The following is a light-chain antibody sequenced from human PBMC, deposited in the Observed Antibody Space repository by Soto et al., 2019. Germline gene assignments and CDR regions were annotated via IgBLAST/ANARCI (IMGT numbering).Light chain of an antibody. J-gene: IGKJ1*01. Sequence: EIVVTQSPATLSLSPGERATLSCRASQSVSSYYLAWYQQKPGQAPRLLIYAASSRATGIPDRFSGGGSGTDFTLTISRLEPEDFAVYYCQQCGSSPWTFGQGTKVDIK. CDR3: QQCGSSPWT. CDR1: QSVSSYY. CDR2: AAS. V-gene: IGKV3-20*01.